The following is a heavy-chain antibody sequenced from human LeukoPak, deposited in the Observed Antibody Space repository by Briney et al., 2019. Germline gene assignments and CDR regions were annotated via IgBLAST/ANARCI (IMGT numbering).Heavy chain of an antibody. V-gene: IGHV1-2*06. D-gene: IGHD5-12*01. CDR1: GYTFTGYY. J-gene: IGHJ3*02. CDR2: INPNSGGT. Sequence: ASVKVSCKASGYTFTGYYMHWVRQAPGQGLELMGRINPNSGGTNYAQKFQGRVTMTRDTSISTAYMELSRLRSDDTAVYYCARVLRGYSGYDFAFDIWGQGTMVTVSS. CDR3: ARVLRGYSGYDFAFDI.